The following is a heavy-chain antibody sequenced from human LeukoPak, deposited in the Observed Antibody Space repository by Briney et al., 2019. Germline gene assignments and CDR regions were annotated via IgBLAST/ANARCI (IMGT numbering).Heavy chain of an antibody. Sequence: PSETLSLTCAVYGGSFSGYYWSWIRQPPGKGLEWIGEINHSGSTNYNPSLKSRVTISVDTSKNQFSLKLSALTAADTAVYYCARGRSYYYDSRGDYWGQGTLVPVSS. D-gene: IGHD3-22*01. CDR1: GGSFSGYY. V-gene: IGHV4-34*01. J-gene: IGHJ4*02. CDR2: INHSGST. CDR3: ARGRSYYYDSRGDY.